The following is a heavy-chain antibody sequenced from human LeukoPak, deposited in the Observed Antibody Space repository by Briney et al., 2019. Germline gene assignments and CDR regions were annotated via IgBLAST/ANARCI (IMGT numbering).Heavy chain of an antibody. J-gene: IGHJ1*01. D-gene: IGHD5-18*01. Sequence: GRSLRLSCAASGFTFSSYAMHWVRQAPGKGLEWVAVISYDGSNKYYADSVKGRFTISRDNSKNTLYLQMNSLRAEDTAVFYWARDVTAFGPGIYFHHWGQGTLVTVSS. CDR2: ISYDGSNK. CDR1: GFTFSSYA. V-gene: IGHV3-30-3*01. CDR3: ARDVTAFGPGIYFHH.